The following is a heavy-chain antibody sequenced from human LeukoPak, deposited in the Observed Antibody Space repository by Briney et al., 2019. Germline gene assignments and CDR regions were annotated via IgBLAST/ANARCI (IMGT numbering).Heavy chain of an antibody. CDR1: GFTFSRYW. CDR3: ANLLRDATIYDF. CDR2: INQDESAK. Sequence: GGALRLSCAASGFTFSRYWMSWVRQAPGKGLEWVASINQDESAKFYVDSVKGRFTISRDNAKNSLFLQMHSLRAEDTAFYYCANLLRDATIYDFWGHGALVTVSS. J-gene: IGHJ4*01. D-gene: IGHD5-24*01. V-gene: IGHV3-7*01.